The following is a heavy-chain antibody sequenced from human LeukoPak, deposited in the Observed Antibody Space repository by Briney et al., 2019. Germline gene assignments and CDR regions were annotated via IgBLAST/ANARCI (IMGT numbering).Heavy chain of an antibody. CDR1: GFTFSNYA. CDR2: ISCSGGST. D-gene: IGHD6-13*01. Sequence: PGGSLRLSCAASGFTFSNYAMSWVRQAPWKGLEWVSAISCSGGSTYYADSVKGRFTIPRDNSNNTLYLQMNSLRAEDTAVYYCAKGTAAGTVVWFDPWGQGTLVTVSS. J-gene: IGHJ5*02. V-gene: IGHV3-23*01. CDR3: AKGTAAGTVVWFDP.